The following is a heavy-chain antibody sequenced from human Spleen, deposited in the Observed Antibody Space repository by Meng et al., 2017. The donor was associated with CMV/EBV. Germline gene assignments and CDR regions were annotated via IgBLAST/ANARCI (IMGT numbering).Heavy chain of an antibody. D-gene: IGHD3-3*01. Sequence: GESLKISCAASGFTVSSGYMSWVRQAPGKGLEWVGHIKSKTDGGTTDYAAPVKGRFTISRDDSKNTLYLQMNSLKTEDTAVYYCTTVFGSNTGDYWGQGTLVTVSS. J-gene: IGHJ4*02. CDR3: TTVFGSNTGDY. CDR1: GFTVSSGY. CDR2: IKSKTDGGTT. V-gene: IGHV3-15*01.